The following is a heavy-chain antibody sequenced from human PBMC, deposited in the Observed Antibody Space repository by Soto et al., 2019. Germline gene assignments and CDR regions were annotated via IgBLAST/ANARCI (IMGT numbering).Heavy chain of an antibody. V-gene: IGHV3-43*01. J-gene: IGHJ6*02. CDR1: GFTFDDYT. CDR3: AKDNGPYYYYGMDV. CDR2: ISWDGGST. Sequence: QPGGSLRLSCAASGFTFDDYTMHWVRQAPGKGLEWVSLISWDGGSTYYADSVKGRFTISRDNSKNSLYLQMNSLRTEDTALYYCAKDNGPYYYYGMDVWGQGTTVTVSS.